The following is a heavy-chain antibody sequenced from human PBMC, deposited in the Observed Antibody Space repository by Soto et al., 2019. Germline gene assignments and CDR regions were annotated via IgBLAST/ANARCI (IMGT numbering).Heavy chain of an antibody. J-gene: IGHJ4*02. Sequence: GGSLRLSCAASGFTFSDYYMSWIRQAPGKGLEWVSYISSSGSTIYYADSVKGRFTISRDNAKNSLYLQMNSLRAEDTAVYYCARDPTSLRFLEGYFDYWGQGTLVTVSS. CDR2: ISSSGSTI. CDR1: GFTFSDYY. V-gene: IGHV3-11*01. CDR3: ARDPTSLRFLEGYFDY. D-gene: IGHD3-3*01.